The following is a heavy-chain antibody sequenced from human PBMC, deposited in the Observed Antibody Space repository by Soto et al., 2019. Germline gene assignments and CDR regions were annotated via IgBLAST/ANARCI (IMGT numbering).Heavy chain of an antibody. V-gene: IGHV5-51*01. CDR2: IYPGDSDT. Sequence: GESLKISCKGSGYSFTSYWIGWVRQMPGKGLEWMGIIYPGDSDTRYSPSFQGQVTISADKSISTAYLQWSSLKASDTAMYYCARRLGLCRENIAARPPAWFDPWGQGTLVTVSS. J-gene: IGHJ5*02. CDR3: ARRLGLCRENIAARPPAWFDP. CDR1: GYSFTSYW. D-gene: IGHD6-6*01.